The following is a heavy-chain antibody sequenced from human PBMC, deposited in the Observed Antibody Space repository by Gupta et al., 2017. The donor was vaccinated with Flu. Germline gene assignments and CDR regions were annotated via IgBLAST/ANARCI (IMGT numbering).Heavy chain of an antibody. CDR1: GFTFSSYG. CDR2: IWYDGSNK. Sequence: GFTFSSYGMHWVRQAPGKGLEWVAVIWYDGSNKYYADSVKGRFTISRDNSKNTLYLQMNSLSAEDTAVYYCARGSRITIFGVVIPEANMELGNYGMDVWGQGTTVTVSS. J-gene: IGHJ6*02. CDR3: ARGSRITIFGVVIPEANMELGNYGMDV. D-gene: IGHD3-3*01. V-gene: IGHV3-33*01.